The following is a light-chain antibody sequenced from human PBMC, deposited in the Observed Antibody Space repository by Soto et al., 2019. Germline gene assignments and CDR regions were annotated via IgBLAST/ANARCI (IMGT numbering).Light chain of an antibody. CDR1: SSDVGGYNY. J-gene: IGLJ1*01. CDR3: SSYTSISPLV. CDR2: DVS. V-gene: IGLV2-14*01. Sequence: QSALTQPASVSGSPGQSITISCTGTSSDVGGYNYVSWYQQHPGKAPKLMIYDVSNRPSGVSNRFSGSKSGNTASLTISGLQAEDEADYYCSSYTSISPLVFGTGTKVTV.